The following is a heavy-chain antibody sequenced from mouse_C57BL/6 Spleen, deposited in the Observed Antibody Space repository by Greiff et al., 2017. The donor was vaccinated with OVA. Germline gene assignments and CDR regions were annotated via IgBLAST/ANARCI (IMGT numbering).Heavy chain of an antibody. V-gene: IGHV1-15*01. CDR2: IDPETGGT. CDR1: GYTFTDYE. CDR3: TKRRYDYDAAWFAY. Sequence: QVQLKESGAELVRPGASVTLSCKASGYTFTDYEMHWVKQTPVHGLEWIGAIDPETGGTTYNQKFKGKAILTADKSSSTAYMELRSLTSEDSAVYYCTKRRYDYDAAWFAYWGQGTLVTVSA. D-gene: IGHD2-4*01. J-gene: IGHJ3*01.